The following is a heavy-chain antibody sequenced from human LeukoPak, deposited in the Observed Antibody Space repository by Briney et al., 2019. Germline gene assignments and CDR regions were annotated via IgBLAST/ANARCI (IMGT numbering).Heavy chain of an antibody. V-gene: IGHV4-59*11. CDR2: FYFSGST. J-gene: IGHJ4*02. CDR3: ARAGAIATVHLDLDH. CDR1: GASISTHY. Sequence: SETLSLTCTVSGASISTHYWSWIRQPPEKGPEWIGDFYFSGSTNYNPSLKSRATISGDTSKNQFSLNLRSVTAADTAVYYCARAGAIATVHLDLDHWGRGTQVTVSS. D-gene: IGHD6-13*01.